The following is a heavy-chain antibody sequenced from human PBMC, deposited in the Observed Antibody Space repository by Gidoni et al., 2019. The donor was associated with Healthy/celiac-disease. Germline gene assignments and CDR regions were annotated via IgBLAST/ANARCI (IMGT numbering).Heavy chain of an antibody. CDR2: IYYSGST. V-gene: IGHV4-59*01. J-gene: IGHJ6*02. CDR3: ARARYYYGMDV. Sequence: KGLEWIGYIYYSGSTNYNPSLKSRVTISVDTPKNQFSLKLSSVTAADTAVYYCARARYYYGMDVWGQGTTVTVSS.